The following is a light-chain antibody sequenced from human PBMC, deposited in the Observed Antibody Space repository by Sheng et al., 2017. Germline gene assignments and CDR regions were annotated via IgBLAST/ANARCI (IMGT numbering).Light chain of an antibody. CDR2: RNN. J-gene: IGLJ2*01. CDR3: AAWDDSLSGPV. V-gene: IGLV1-47*01. Sequence: QSVLTQPPSASGTPGQRVTISCSGSSSNIGTNYVSWYQQLPGTAPKLLIYRNNQRPSGVPDRFSGSKSGTSASLAISGLRSEDDADYYCAAWDDSLSGPVFGGGTELTVL. CDR1: SSNIGTNY.